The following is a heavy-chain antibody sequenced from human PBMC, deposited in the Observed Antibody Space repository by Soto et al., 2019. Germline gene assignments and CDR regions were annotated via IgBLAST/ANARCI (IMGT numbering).Heavy chain of an antibody. Sequence: QVQLVQSGPEVKKPGSSLRVSCKASGGTFSSNVVSWVRQAPGQGLEWMGGIIPIFETSNYAQKFQGRVSITADESTKTAYMELRSLTFEDTPVYFCARPLSCNIFDCYSANDAFHIWGQGTMVTVSS. CDR2: IIPIFETS. D-gene: IGHD2-21*02. J-gene: IGHJ3*02. V-gene: IGHV1-69*01. CDR1: GGTFSSNV. CDR3: ARPLSCNIFDCYSANDAFHI.